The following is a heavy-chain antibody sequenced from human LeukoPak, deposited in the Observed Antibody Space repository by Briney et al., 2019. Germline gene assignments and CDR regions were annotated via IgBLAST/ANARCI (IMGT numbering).Heavy chain of an antibody. CDR1: GGSISSGGYS. Sequence: SQTLSLTCAVSGGSISSGGYSWGWIRQPPGKGLEWIGYIYHSGSTYYNPSLKSRVTISVDRSKNQFSLKLSSVTAADTAVYYCARTTYYYDSSGEWYYFDYWGQGTLVTVSS. J-gene: IGHJ4*02. CDR2: IYHSGST. CDR3: ARTTYYYDSSGEWYYFDY. D-gene: IGHD3-22*01. V-gene: IGHV4-30-2*01.